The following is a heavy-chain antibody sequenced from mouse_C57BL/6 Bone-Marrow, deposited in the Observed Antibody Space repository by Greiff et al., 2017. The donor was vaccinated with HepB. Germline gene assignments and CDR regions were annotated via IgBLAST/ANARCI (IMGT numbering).Heavy chain of an antibody. CDR1: GFTFSDFY. D-gene: IGHD1-1*01. V-gene: IGHV7-1*01. CDR2: SRNKANDYTT. Sequence: EVKLMESGGGLVQSGRSLRLSCATSGFTFSDFYMEWVRQAPGKGLEWIAASRNKANDYTTEYSASVKGRFIVSRDTSQSILYLQMNALRAEDTTIYYCARDATTVVAPDWYFDVWGTGTTVTVSS. J-gene: IGHJ1*03. CDR3: ARDATTVVAPDWYFDV.